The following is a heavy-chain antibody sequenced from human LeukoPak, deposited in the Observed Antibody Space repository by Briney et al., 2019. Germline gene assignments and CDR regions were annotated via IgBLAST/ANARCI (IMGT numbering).Heavy chain of an antibody. CDR3: ARQATSIVGATTNWFDP. CDR2: VIPILGIA. V-gene: IGHV1-69*10. D-gene: IGHD1-26*01. Sequence: SVKVSCKASGGTFSSYTISWVRQAPGQGREGMGGVIPILGIAHYAQNFHGTVTITADKSTSTAYMELSSLTSEDTAVYYCARQATSIVGATTNWFDPWGQGTLVTVSS. CDR1: GGTFSSYT. J-gene: IGHJ5*02.